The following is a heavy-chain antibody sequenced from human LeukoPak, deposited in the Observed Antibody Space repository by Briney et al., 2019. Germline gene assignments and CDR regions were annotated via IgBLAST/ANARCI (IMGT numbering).Heavy chain of an antibody. CDR2: INPSGGST. J-gene: IGHJ4*02. CDR3: VRERERGTYFI. V-gene: IGHV1-46*01. D-gene: IGHD3-10*01. CDR1: GYTFTSYY. Sequence: ASVKVSCKASGYTFTSYYMHWVRQAPGQGLEWMGIINPSGGSTSYLQKFQGRVTMTRDTSTMTVYMELTSLRSEDTAVYYCVRERERGTYFIWGQGTLVTVSS.